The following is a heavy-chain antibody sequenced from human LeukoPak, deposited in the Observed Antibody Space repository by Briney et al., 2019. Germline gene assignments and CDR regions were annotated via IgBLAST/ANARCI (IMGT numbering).Heavy chain of an antibody. CDR3: ARGIGSSGYYYYIRNPYSYYGMDV. Sequence: SETLSLTCTVSGGSISSYYWSWIRQPAGKGLEWIGRIYTSGSTNYNPSLKSRVTMSVDTSKNQFSLKLSSVTAADTAVYYCARGIGSSGYYYYIRNPYSYYGMDVWGQGTTVTVSS. CDR1: GGSISSYY. D-gene: IGHD3-22*01. J-gene: IGHJ6*02. V-gene: IGHV4-4*07. CDR2: IYTSGST.